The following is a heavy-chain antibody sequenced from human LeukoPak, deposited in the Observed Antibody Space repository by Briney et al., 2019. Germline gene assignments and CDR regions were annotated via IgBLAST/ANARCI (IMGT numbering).Heavy chain of an antibody. Sequence: PSETLSLTCTVSGGSINSRSYYWGWIRQPPGKGLEWIGSVYYGGTTYYNPSLKSRVTISEDTTKNQCSLKLSSVTTADTAVYYCARRATTVTTCYYYYYMDVWGKETTVTVSS. D-gene: IGHD4-17*01. CDR2: VYYGGTT. V-gene: IGHV4-39*01. J-gene: IGHJ6*03. CDR1: GGSINSRSYY. CDR3: ARRATTVTTCYYYYYMDV.